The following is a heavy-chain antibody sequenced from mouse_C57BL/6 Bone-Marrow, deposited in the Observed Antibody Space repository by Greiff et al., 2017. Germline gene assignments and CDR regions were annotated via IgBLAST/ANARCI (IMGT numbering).Heavy chain of an antibody. CDR1: GYTFTSYW. CDR2: IDPSDSYT. CDR3: AKSCNKGAMDY. Sequence: QVQLQQPGAELVMPGASVKLSCKASGYTFTSYWMHWVKQRPGQGLEWIGEIDPSDSYTNYNQKFKGKSTLTVDKSSSTAYMQLSSLTSEDSAVYYCAKSCNKGAMDYWGQGTSVTVSS. V-gene: IGHV1-69*01. D-gene: IGHD1-3*01. J-gene: IGHJ4*01.